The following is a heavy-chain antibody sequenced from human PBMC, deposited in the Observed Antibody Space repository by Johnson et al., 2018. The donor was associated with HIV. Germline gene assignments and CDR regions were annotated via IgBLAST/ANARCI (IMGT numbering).Heavy chain of an antibody. Sequence: QVLLVESGGGLVQPGGSLRLSCAASGFTVSSNYMSWVRQAPGKGLEWVAVMSHDGTNKYYADSVKGRFTISRDNSKNTLYLQMNSLRAEDTAVYYCARERIAAAGLDAFDIWGQGTMVTVSS. D-gene: IGHD6-13*01. V-gene: IGHV3-30*03. CDR1: GFTVSSNY. J-gene: IGHJ3*02. CDR2: MSHDGTNK. CDR3: ARERIAAAGLDAFDI.